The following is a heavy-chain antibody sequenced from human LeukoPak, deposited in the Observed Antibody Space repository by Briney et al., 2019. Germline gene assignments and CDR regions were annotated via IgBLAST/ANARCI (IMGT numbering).Heavy chain of an antibody. Sequence: PSETLSLTCTVSGGSISSYYWGWIRQPPGKGLEWIGNIHHSGSTYNHPSLKSRVTMSVDTSKNQFSLKLSSVTAADTAVYYCARWETGNNSGWYDYYFDYWGQGLLVSVSS. CDR1: GGSISSYY. D-gene: IGHD6-19*01. CDR2: IHHSGST. V-gene: IGHV4-59*04. J-gene: IGHJ4*02. CDR3: ARWETGNNSGWYDYYFDY.